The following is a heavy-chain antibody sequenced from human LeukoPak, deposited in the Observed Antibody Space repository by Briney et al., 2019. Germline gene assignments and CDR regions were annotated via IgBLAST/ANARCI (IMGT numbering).Heavy chain of an antibody. CDR3: AALLHSVDAFDI. CDR2: ISSSSSYI. V-gene: IGHV3-21*01. J-gene: IGHJ3*02. CDR1: GFTFSSYS. Sequence: GSLRLSCAASGFTFSSYSMNWVRQAPGKGLEWVSSISSSSSYIYYADSVKGRFTISRDNAKNSLYLQMNSLRAEDTAVYYCAALLHSVDAFDIWGQGTMVTVSS. D-gene: IGHD2-15*01.